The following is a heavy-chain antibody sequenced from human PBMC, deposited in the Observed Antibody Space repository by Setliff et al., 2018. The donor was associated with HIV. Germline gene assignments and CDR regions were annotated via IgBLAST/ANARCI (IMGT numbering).Heavy chain of an antibody. J-gene: IGHJ3*02. V-gene: IGHV4-34*01. D-gene: IGHD4-17*01. Sequence: SETLSLTCAVYGGSFSNYYWSWIRQPPVKGLEWIGEINHSGSTNYNPSLKSRVTISVDTSKNQYSLKLSSVTAADTAVYYCARERTLMTTVTTGDAFDIWGQGTMVTVSS. CDR1: GGSFSNYY. CDR2: INHSGST. CDR3: ARERTLMTTVTTGDAFDI.